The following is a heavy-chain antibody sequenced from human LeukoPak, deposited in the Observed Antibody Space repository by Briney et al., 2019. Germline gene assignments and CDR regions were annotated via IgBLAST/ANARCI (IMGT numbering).Heavy chain of an antibody. CDR3: ARDYRGGTAPGVSFLPSFDY. CDR2: INSDGSST. V-gene: IGHV3-74*01. D-gene: IGHD5-18*01. CDR1: GFTFSSYW. Sequence: GGSLRLSCAASGFTFSSYWMHWVRQAPGKGLMWVSRINSDGSSTGYADSVKGRFTISRDNAKNTLYLQMNSLRAEDTAVYYCARDYRGGTAPGVSFLPSFDYRGQGTLVTVSS. J-gene: IGHJ4*02.